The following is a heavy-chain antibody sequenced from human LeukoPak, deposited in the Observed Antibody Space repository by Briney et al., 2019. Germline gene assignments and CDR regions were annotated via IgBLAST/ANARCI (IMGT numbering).Heavy chain of an antibody. CDR2: IYHSGST. CDR3: ARHLPVYYDSSGYQRDDAFDI. V-gene: IGHV4-38-2*02. D-gene: IGHD3-22*01. CDR1: GYSISSGYY. J-gene: IGHJ3*02. Sequence: PSETLSLTCTVSGYSISSGYYWGWIRQPPGKGLEWIGSIYHSGSTYYNPSLKSRVTISVDTSKNQFSLKLSSVTAADTAVYYCARHLPVYYDSSGYQRDDAFDIWGQGTMVTVSS.